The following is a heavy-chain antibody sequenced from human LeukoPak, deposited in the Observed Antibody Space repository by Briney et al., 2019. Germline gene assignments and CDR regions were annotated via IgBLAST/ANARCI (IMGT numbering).Heavy chain of an antibody. CDR3: AKSGLNRFDY. Sequence: SCKASGYTFTSYGMHWVRQAPGKGLECISGFSGSGGSTYYADSVKGRFTISRDNSKNTLYLQMNSLRAEDTAVYYCAKSGLNRFDYWGQGTLVTVSS. J-gene: IGHJ4*02. V-gene: IGHV3-23*01. D-gene: IGHD2-15*01. CDR2: FSGSGGST. CDR1: GYTFTSYG.